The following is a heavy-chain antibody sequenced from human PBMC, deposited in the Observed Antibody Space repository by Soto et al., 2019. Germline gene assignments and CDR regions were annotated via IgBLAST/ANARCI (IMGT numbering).Heavy chain of an antibody. Sequence: QVQLVQSGAEVKKPGSSVKVSCKASGGTFSSYAISWVRQAPGQGLEWMGGIIPIFGTANYAQKFQGRLTITADESTRTAYMELSSLRSADTAVYYCASSVAKYYSYGMDVWGQGTTVTVSS. V-gene: IGHV1-69*12. D-gene: IGHD5-12*01. CDR1: GGTFSSYA. J-gene: IGHJ6*02. CDR2: IIPIFGTA. CDR3: ASSVAKYYSYGMDV.